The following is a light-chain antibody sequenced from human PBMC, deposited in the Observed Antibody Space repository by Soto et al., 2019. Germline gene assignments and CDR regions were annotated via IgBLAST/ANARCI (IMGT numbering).Light chain of an antibody. J-gene: IGKJ4*01. V-gene: IGKV3-20*01. CDR3: QQYGSSPGLT. CDR1: QSVSSSY. Sequence: EIVLTQSPGTLSLSPRERATLSCRASQSVSSSYLAWYQQKPGQAPRLLIYGASSRATGIPDRFSGSGSGTDFTLTISRLEPEDFAVYYCQQYGSSPGLTFGGGTQVEIK. CDR2: GAS.